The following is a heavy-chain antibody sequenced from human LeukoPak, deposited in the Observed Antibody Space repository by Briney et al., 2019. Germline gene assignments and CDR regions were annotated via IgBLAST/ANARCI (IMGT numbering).Heavy chain of an antibody. D-gene: IGHD2-15*01. CDR3: VRKSATRRTSEFDY. J-gene: IGHJ4*02. V-gene: IGHV1-2*02. CDR2: ITPNSGGT. Sequence: GASVKVSCKASGYTFSDSYIHWVRQAPGQGLEWMGWITPNSGGTKYAQRFQGRVTMTRDTSIITAYMDLSSLGSDDTAVFYCVRKSATRRTSEFDYWGQGTPVTVSS. CDR1: GYTFSDSY.